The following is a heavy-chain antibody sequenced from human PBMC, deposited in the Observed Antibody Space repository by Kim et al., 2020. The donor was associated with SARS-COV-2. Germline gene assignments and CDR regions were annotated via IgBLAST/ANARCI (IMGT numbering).Heavy chain of an antibody. V-gene: IGHV3-21*01. Sequence: GGSLRLSCAASGFTFSSYSMNWVRQAPGKGLEWVSYISSSSSYIYYADSVKGRFTISRDNAKNSLYLQMNSLRAEDTAVYYCAREDSGYDPLILYYYYIMDVWGQGTTVTVSS. CDR1: GFTFSSYS. J-gene: IGHJ6*02. CDR2: ISSSSSYI. D-gene: IGHD5-12*01. CDR3: AREDSGYDPLILYYYYIMDV.